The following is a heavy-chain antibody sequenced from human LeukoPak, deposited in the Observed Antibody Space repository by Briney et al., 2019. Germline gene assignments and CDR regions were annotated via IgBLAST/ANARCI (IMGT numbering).Heavy chain of an antibody. CDR3: ARGTGYNYDLDY. D-gene: IGHD5-24*01. V-gene: IGHV4-39*07. Sequence: PSQTLSLTCTVSGVSITSGIYYWSWIRQPPGKGLEWIGSIYHSGSTYYNPSLKSRVTISVDTSKNQFSLKLSSVTAADTAVYYCARGTGYNYDLDYWGQGTLVTVSS. J-gene: IGHJ4*02. CDR1: GVSITSGIYY. CDR2: IYHSGST.